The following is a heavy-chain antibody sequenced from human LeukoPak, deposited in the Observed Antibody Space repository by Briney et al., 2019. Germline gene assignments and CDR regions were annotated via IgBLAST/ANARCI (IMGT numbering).Heavy chain of an antibody. CDR3: ARDRVRGVIPYAGFDP. CDR2: IYYSGST. J-gene: IGHJ5*02. Sequence: KPSETLSLTCTVSGGSITSGGYYWSWIRQHPGKGLEWIGYIYYSGSTYYNPSLRSRVTISIDTSKNLLSLNLTSVTAADTAVYYCARDRVRGVIPYAGFDPWGQGTLVTVSS. V-gene: IGHV4-31*03. CDR1: GGSITSGGYY. D-gene: IGHD3-10*01.